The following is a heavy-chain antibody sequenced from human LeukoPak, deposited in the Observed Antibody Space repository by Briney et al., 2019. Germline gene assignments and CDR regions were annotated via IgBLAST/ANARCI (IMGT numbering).Heavy chain of an antibody. D-gene: IGHD5-18*01. J-gene: IGHJ5*02. V-gene: IGHV4-59*01. CDR3: AIHVDTAMVTNWFDP. CDR2: IYYSGST. CDR1: GGSISSYY. Sequence: PSETLSLTCTVSGGSISSYYWSWIRQPPGKGLEWIGYIYYSGSTNYNPSLKSRVTISVDTPKNQFSLKLSSVTAADTAVYYCAIHVDTAMVTNWFDPWGQGTLVTVSS.